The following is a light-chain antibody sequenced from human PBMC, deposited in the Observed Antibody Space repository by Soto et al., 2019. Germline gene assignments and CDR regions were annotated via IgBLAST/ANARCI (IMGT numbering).Light chain of an antibody. Sequence: QSVLTPPPSASGTPGQTVTISCSGSTSNIGSNYVYWYQQLPGTAPKLLIYSSNRRPSGVPDRFSGSKSGTSASLAISGLRSEDEDDYYCAGWDDSLSGHVVFGGGTKLTVL. CDR2: SSN. V-gene: IGLV1-47*02. CDR1: TSNIGSNY. J-gene: IGLJ2*01. CDR3: AGWDDSLSGHVV.